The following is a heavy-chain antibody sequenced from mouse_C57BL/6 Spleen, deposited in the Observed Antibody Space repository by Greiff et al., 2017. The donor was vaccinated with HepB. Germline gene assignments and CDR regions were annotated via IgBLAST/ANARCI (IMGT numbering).Heavy chain of an antibody. CDR1: GYTFTSYW. Sequence: QVHVKQPGAELVKPGASVKLSCKASGYTFTSYWMQWVKQRPGQGLEWIGEIDPSDSYTNYNQKFKGKATLTVDTSSSTAYMQLSSLTSEDSAVYYCARRVGDVWGTGTTVTVSS. CDR3: ARRVGDV. CDR2: IDPSDSYT. V-gene: IGHV1-50*01. J-gene: IGHJ1*03.